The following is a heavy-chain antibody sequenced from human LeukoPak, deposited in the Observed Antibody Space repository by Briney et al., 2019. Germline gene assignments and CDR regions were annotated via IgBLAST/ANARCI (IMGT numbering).Heavy chain of an antibody. J-gene: IGHJ4*02. Sequence: GGSLRLSCAASGITFSRYSMNWVRQAPGKGLEWVSSISGSGSSTDYADSVKGRFTISRDNSKNTLFLQMNSLRGEDTAIYYCARDYNILTGYYSEPYFDYWGQGTLVTVSS. D-gene: IGHD3-9*01. CDR1: GITFSRYS. CDR2: ISGSGSST. V-gene: IGHV3-23*01. CDR3: ARDYNILTGYYSEPYFDY.